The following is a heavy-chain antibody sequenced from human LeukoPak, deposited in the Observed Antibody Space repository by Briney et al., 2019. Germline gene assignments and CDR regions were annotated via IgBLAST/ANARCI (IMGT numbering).Heavy chain of an antibody. J-gene: IGHJ4*02. CDR3: ARDRYSSGWYGDFDY. D-gene: IGHD6-19*01. CDR1: GFTFNSYA. CDR2: ISYDGSNK. Sequence: PGGSLRLSCAASGFTFNSYAMHWVRQAPGKGLEWVAVISYDGSNKYYADSVKGRFTIPRDNSKNTLYLQMNSLRAEDTAVYYCARDRYSSGWYGDFDYWGQGTLVTVSS. V-gene: IGHV3-30-3*01.